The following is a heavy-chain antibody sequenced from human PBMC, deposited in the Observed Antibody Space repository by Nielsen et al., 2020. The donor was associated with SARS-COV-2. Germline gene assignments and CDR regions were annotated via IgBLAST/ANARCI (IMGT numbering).Heavy chain of an antibody. CDR3: ARDNWAALDI. D-gene: IGHD3-16*01. J-gene: IGHJ3*02. CDR2: IKNIPDSNPA. Sequence: GESLKISCAASGFALRDHYMDWVRQAPGKGLEWVGRIKNIPDSNPANYAASVKGRFTIPRDDSDNSLFLQMNSLTVEDTAVYYCARDNWAALDIWGQGTMVTVSS. CDR1: GFALRDHY. V-gene: IGHV3-72*01.